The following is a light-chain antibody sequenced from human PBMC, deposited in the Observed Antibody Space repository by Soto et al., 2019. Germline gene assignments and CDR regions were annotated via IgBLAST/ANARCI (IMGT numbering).Light chain of an antibody. CDR1: SSDVGAYNF. J-gene: IGLJ1*01. V-gene: IGLV2-14*03. CDR3: SAYTVSRTYV. Sequence: QCALTQPASVFGSPGQSITISCTGTSSDVGAYNFVSWHQQHPGKAPKLMIYNVYDRPSGISYRFSGSKSGNTASLTISGLQGEDEADYYCSAYTVSRTYVFGTGTKLTVL. CDR2: NVY.